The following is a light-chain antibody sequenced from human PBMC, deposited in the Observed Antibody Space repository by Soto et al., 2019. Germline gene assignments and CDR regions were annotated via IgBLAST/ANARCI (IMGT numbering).Light chain of an antibody. J-gene: IGKJ3*01. CDR3: QQDYNPIFT. Sequence: PGERVTLSCRASQSVSSSYLTWYQRKPGQAPRLLIYGASTRATSIPARFSGSGSGTDFTLTISSLQPEDFAVYYCQQDYNPIFTFGPGTKVDIK. V-gene: IGKV3D-7*01. CDR1: QSVSSSY. CDR2: GAS.